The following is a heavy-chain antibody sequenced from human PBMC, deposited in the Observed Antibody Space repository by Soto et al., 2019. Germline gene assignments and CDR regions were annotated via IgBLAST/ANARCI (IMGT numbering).Heavy chain of an antibody. D-gene: IGHD6-13*01. Sequence: ASVKVSCKASGYTFTGYYMHWVRQAPGQGLEWMGWINPNSGGTNYAQKFQGRVTMTRDTSISTAYMELSRLRSDDTAVYYCAREPRIIAAAGRGWFDPWGQGTLVTVSS. V-gene: IGHV1-2*02. CDR1: GYTFTGYY. CDR2: INPNSGGT. J-gene: IGHJ5*02. CDR3: AREPRIIAAAGRGWFDP.